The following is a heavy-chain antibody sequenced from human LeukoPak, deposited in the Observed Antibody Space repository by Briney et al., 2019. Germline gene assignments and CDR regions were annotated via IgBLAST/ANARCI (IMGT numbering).Heavy chain of an antibody. D-gene: IGHD3-10*02. CDR1: GFTFSSYA. CDR3: AELGITMIGGV. Sequence: RAGGSLRLSCAASGFTFSSYAMSWVRQAPGKGLEWVSGINWNGGSTGYADSVKGRFTISRDNAKNSLYLQMNSLRAEDTAVYYCAELGITMIGGVWGKGTTVTISS. CDR2: INWNGGST. V-gene: IGHV3-20*04. J-gene: IGHJ6*04.